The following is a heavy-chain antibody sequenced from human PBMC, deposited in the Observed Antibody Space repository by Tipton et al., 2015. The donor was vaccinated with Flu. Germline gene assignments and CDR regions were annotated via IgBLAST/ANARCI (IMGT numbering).Heavy chain of an antibody. J-gene: IGHJ5*02. V-gene: IGHV4-39*06. CDR1: GGSISSGGYD. D-gene: IGHD4-11*01. CDR2: IHRSGTT. CDR3: ARRDYSNYVSEPKNWFDP. Sequence: LRLSCTVSGGSISSGGYDWSWIRQPPGKGLEWIGNIHRSGTTYYNPSLKSRVTISVDASKNQFTLRLSSVTAADTALYYCARRDYSNYVSEPKNWFDPWGQGTLVTVSS.